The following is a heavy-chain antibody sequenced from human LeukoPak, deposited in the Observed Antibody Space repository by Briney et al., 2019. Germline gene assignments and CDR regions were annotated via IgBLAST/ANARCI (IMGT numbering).Heavy chain of an antibody. CDR3: AHRPRASGELDY. CDR2: IYWDDYK. Sequence: SGPTLVNPTQTLTLTCTFSGFSLSTSGVGVAWIRQPPGKALEWLALIYWDDYKYYSPSLKSRLTISKDTSKNQVVLTMTNIDPVDTATYYCAHRPRASGELDYWGQGTLVTVSS. J-gene: IGHJ4*02. D-gene: IGHD1-1*01. CDR1: GFSLSTSGVG. V-gene: IGHV2-5*02.